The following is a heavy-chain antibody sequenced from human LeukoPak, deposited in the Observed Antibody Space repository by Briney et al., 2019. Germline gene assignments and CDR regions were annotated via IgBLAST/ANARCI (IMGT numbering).Heavy chain of an antibody. Sequence: ASVKVSCKASGGTFISYAISWVRQAPGQGLEWMGGIIPIFGTANYAQKFQGRVTITADESTSTAYMELSSLRSEDTAVYYYARATTPYSSSSEADYWGQGTLVTVSS. CDR1: GGTFISYA. J-gene: IGHJ4*02. CDR3: ARATTPYSSSSEADY. CDR2: IIPIFGTA. D-gene: IGHD6-6*01. V-gene: IGHV1-69*13.